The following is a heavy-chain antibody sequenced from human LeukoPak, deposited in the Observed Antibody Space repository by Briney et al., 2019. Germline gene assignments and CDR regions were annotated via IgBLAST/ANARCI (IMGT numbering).Heavy chain of an antibody. CDR3: ARSVSYMDV. Sequence: GGSLRLSCAASGFRFSSYGMHWVRQAAGKGLEWVAFIRFDGDIKYYGEAVKGRFTIYRNNAENEVSLQMDNLRAEDTAVYFCARSVSYMDVWGQGTTVTVSS. CDR1: GFRFSSYG. CDR2: IRFDGDIK. J-gene: IGHJ6*03. D-gene: IGHD4-17*01. V-gene: IGHV3-33*08.